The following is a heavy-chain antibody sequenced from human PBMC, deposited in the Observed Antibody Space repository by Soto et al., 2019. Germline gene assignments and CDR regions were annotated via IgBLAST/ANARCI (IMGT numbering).Heavy chain of an antibody. Sequence: EFGGGVVQPGGSLRLTCAASGFTFSNYGMHWVRQAPGKGLEWVAVIWYDGNNKYYADSVKGRFTISRDNSNNTLYVQMTSLRAEDTAVYYCARGLHSLFDYWGQGTLVTVSS. CDR1: GFTFSNYG. V-gene: IGHV3-33*01. CDR3: ARGLHSLFDY. D-gene: IGHD2-21*01. J-gene: IGHJ4*02. CDR2: IWYDGNNK.